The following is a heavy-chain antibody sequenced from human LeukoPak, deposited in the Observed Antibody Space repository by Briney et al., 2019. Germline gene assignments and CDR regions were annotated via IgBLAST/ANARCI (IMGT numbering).Heavy chain of an antibody. D-gene: IGHD4-23*01. CDR3: TISPDDYGGKDFDY. V-gene: IGHV3-15*01. CDR1: GFTFSNAW. J-gene: IGHJ4*02. CDR2: IKSKTDGGTT. Sequence: PGGSLRLSCAASGFTFSNAWMSWVRQAPGKGLEWVGRIKSKTDGGTTDYAAPVKGRFTISRDDSKSTLYLQMNSLKTEDTAVYYCTISPDDYGGKDFDYWGQGTLVTVSS.